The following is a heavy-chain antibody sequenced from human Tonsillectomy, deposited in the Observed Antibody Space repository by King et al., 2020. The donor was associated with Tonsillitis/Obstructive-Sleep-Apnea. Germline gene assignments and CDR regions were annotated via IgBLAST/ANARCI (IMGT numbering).Heavy chain of an antibody. CDR1: GFTFSSFW. D-gene: IGHD3-22*01. CDR2: IKEDGSEK. J-gene: IGHJ3*02. Sequence: EVQLVESGGGLVQPGGSLRLSCAASGFTFSSFWMSWVRQAPGKGLEWVANIKEDGSEKYHVDSVKGRFTISRDNAKNSLYLQMNSLRAEDTAVYYCARVLDYYDSSGYWAFDIWGQGTMVTVSS. CDR3: ARVLDYYDSSGYWAFDI. V-gene: IGHV3-7*03.